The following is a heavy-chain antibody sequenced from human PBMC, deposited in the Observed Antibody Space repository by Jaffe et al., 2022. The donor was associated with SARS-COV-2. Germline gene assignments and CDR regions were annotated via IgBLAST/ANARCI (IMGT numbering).Heavy chain of an antibody. D-gene: IGHD3-16*01. CDR3: ARPQFFYDNGGTGNWFDP. CDR2: ISSSSSTT. CDR1: GFSFSSYN. J-gene: IGHJ5*02. V-gene: IGHV3-48*01. Sequence: EMQLVESGGGLVQPGGSLRLSCAASGFSFSSYNMNWVRQAPGKGLEWVSYISSSSSTTYYADSVKGRFTISRDNAKKSLYLQMNSLRAEDTAVYYCARPQFFYDNGGTGNWFDPWGQGTLVTVSS.